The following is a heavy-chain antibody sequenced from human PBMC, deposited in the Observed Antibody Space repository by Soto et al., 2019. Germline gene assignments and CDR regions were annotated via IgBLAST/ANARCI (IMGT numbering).Heavy chain of an antibody. D-gene: IGHD3-3*02. Sequence: QVQLVQSGSELKKPGASVKVSCKASGYTFTSYAMNWVRQAPGQGLEWMGWINTNTGNPTYAQGVTGRFVFSLDTSVSTAYRQICSLKAEDTAVYYCARELTFLEWLNGYYGMDVWGEGTTVTVAS. J-gene: IGHJ6*04. CDR1: GYTFTSYA. CDR2: INTNTGNP. V-gene: IGHV7-4-1*01. CDR3: ARELTFLEWLNGYYGMDV.